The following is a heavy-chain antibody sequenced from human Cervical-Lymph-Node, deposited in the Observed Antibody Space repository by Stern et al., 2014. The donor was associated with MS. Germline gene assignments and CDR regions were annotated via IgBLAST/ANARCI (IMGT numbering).Heavy chain of an antibody. J-gene: IGHJ6*02. Sequence: VQLVESGPGLVKPSETLSLTCTVSGGSISSYYWSWIRQPPGKGLEWIGYIYINGNTNYNPSLKNRVTISVDASKDQFSLKLSSVTAADTAVYFCARHQATGYNYISYYYGLDVWGQGTTVTVSS. D-gene: IGHD5-24*01. CDR1: GGSISSYY. CDR2: IYINGNT. V-gene: IGHV4-59*08. CDR3: ARHQATGYNYISYYYGLDV.